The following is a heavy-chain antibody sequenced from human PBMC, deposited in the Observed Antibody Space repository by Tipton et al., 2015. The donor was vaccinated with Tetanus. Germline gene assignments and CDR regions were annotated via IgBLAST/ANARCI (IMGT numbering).Heavy chain of an antibody. Sequence: SLRLSCAASGFTFNGYGMHWVRQAPGKGLEWVAVSWYDGTDKYYADSVKGRFTISRDNSKNTLYLQMNSLRAEDTAVYYCAREADCSGGSCFSGDFDNWGQGTQVTVSS. CDR1: GFTFNGYG. V-gene: IGHV3-33*01. CDR3: AREADCSGGSCFSGDFDN. J-gene: IGHJ4*02. CDR2: SWYDGTDK. D-gene: IGHD2-15*01.